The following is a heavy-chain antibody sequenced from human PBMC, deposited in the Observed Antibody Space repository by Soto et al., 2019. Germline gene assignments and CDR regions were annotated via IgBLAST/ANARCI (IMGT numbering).Heavy chain of an antibody. Sequence: QLQLQESGPGLVKPSETLSLTCTVSGGSISSSSYYWGWIRQPPGKGLEGIGSIYYSGSTYYNPSLKSRVTISVDTSKNQFSLKLSSVTSADTDVYYCARHPGIAVAGTWANDAFDICVQGTMVTVSS. CDR1: GGSISSSSYY. CDR2: IYYSGST. J-gene: IGHJ3*02. CDR3: ARHPGIAVAGTWANDAFDI. V-gene: IGHV4-39*01. D-gene: IGHD6-13*01.